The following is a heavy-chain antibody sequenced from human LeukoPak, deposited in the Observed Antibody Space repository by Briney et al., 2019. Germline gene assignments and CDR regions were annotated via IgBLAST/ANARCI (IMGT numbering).Heavy chain of an antibody. V-gene: IGHV1-8*03. CDR1: GYTFTSYD. CDR2: MNPNSGNT. J-gene: IGHJ6*03. CDR3: ARGCVYSSSWYGLLDYYYYMDV. D-gene: IGHD6-13*01. Sequence: ASVKVSCKASGYTFTSYDINWVRQATGQGLEWMGWMNPNSGNTGYAQKFQGRVTITRNTSISTAYMELSSLRSEDTAVYYCARGCVYSSSWYGLLDYYYYMDVWGKGTTVTISS.